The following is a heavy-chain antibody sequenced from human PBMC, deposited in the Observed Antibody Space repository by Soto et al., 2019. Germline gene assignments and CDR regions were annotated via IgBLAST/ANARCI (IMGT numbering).Heavy chain of an antibody. CDR2: VSGSNGNT. V-gene: IGHV1-18*04. Sequence: QVQLVQSEAEVKKPGASVKVSCEASGYTFINHGISWVRQAPGQGLEWMGWVSGSNGNTKYAQKFQGRVTMTTETSTSTDHMQLRNRRSDDTAVYFCARDFYPLAYYFDPWGQGTLVTVSS. CDR3: ARDFYPLAYYFDP. J-gene: IGHJ4*02. CDR1: GYTFINHG.